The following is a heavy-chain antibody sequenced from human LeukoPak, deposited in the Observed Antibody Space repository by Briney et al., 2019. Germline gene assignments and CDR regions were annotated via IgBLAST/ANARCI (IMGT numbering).Heavy chain of an antibody. V-gene: IGHV3-7*01. D-gene: IGHD4-17*01. Sequence: GGSLRLSCAASGFTFSSYAMSWVRQAPGKGLEWVANVKPDGSEEYYVDSVKGRPTISRDNAKTSVYLQMNSLRAEDTAIYYCARTTTVTTPFDYWGQGTLVTVSS. J-gene: IGHJ4*02. CDR1: GFTFSSYA. CDR3: ARTTTVTTPFDY. CDR2: VKPDGSEE.